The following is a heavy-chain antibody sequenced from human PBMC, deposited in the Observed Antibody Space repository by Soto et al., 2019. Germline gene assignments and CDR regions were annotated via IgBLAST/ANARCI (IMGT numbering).Heavy chain of an antibody. D-gene: IGHD3-16*01. Sequence: EVQLLESGGGLVQPGGSLRLSCAASGFTFSSHAMSWVRQAPGKGLEWVSVISGSGGSTYYADSVKGRFTISRDNSKNKLYLQMNSLRAEDTAVYYCARRGSGGWFDPWGQGTLVTVSS. CDR2: ISGSGGST. CDR1: GFTFSSHA. J-gene: IGHJ5*02. CDR3: ARRGSGGWFDP. V-gene: IGHV3-23*01.